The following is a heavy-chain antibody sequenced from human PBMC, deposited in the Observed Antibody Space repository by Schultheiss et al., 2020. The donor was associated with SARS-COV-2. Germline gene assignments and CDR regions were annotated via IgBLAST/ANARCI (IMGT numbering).Heavy chain of an antibody. V-gene: IGHV3-66*02. J-gene: IGHJ4*02. CDR1: GFTFSSYW. CDR3: ARSRPFDY. Sequence: GESLKISCAASGFTFSSYWMHWVRQAPGKGLEWVSVIYSGGSTYYADSVKGRFTISRDNSKNTLYLQMNSLRAEDTAVYYCARSRPFDYWGQGTLVTVSS. CDR2: IYSGGST.